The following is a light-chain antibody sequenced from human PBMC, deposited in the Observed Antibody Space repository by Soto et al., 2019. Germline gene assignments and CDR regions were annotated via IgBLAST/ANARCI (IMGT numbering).Light chain of an antibody. Sequence: DIQMTQSPSSLSASVGDRVTITCRASQSISSYLNWYQQKPGKAPKLLIYAASSLQSGVPSRFSGSGSGTDFNLTISSLQPEDFATYYCQQSYSTSPTFGQGTKLKIK. CDR1: QSISSY. CDR2: AAS. V-gene: IGKV1-39*01. J-gene: IGKJ2*01. CDR3: QQSYSTSPT.